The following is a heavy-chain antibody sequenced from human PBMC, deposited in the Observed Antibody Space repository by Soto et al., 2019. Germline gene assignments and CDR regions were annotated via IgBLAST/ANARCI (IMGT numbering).Heavy chain of an antibody. D-gene: IGHD1-1*01. Sequence: GESLKLSCKGSGYSFTSYWISWVRQMPGKGLEWMGRIDPSDSYTNYSPSFQGHVTISADKSISTAYLQWSSLKASDTAMYYCARQGRYNWNDRAFDIWGQGTMVTVSS. CDR2: IDPSDSYT. CDR3: ARQGRYNWNDRAFDI. J-gene: IGHJ3*02. V-gene: IGHV5-10-1*01. CDR1: GYSFTSYW.